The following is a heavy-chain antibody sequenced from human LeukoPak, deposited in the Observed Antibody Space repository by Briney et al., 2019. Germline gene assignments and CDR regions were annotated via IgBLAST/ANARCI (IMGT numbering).Heavy chain of an antibody. V-gene: IGHV4-38-2*02. CDR1: GYSINSAYY. CDR2: ASQNMTP. CDR3: ARVGLWFGGSKDRKFDL. J-gene: IGHJ5*02. D-gene: IGHD3-10*01. Sequence: SETLSLTCNVSGYSINSAYYWGWVRQPPGKGLEWVACASQNMTPYYSPSLKSRGTISIDTSKNQFSLKLSSVTAADTAVYYCARVGLWFGGSKDRKFDLWGQGTLVTVSS.